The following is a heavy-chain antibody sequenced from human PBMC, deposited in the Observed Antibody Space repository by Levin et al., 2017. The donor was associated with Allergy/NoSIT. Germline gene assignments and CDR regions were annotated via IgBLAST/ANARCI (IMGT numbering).Heavy chain of an antibody. Sequence: GGSLRLSCAASEFIFSTYGMQWVRQAPGKGLEWVAIITPDGSHKYYADSVKGRFIISRDNSKSTLYLQMSTLRTEDTAVYYCAKGGDFDLWGQGTLVTGSS. CDR3: AKGGDFDL. CDR2: ITPDGSHK. D-gene: IGHD3-16*01. CDR1: EFIFSTYG. J-gene: IGHJ4*02. V-gene: IGHV3-30*18.